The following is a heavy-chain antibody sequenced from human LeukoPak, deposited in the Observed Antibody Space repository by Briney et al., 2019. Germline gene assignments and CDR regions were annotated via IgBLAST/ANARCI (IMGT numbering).Heavy chain of an antibody. CDR1: GFTFSGSA. V-gene: IGHV3-73*01. CDR3: TRRGTTGTRDYYYYYYMDV. Sequence: GGSLRLSCAASGFTFSGSAMHWVRQASGKGLEWVGRIRSKANSYATAYAAPVKGRFTISRDDSKNTAYLQMNSLKTEDTAVYYCTRRGTTGTRDYYYYYYMDVWGKGTTVTVSS. D-gene: IGHD1-1*01. CDR2: IRSKANSYAT. J-gene: IGHJ6*03.